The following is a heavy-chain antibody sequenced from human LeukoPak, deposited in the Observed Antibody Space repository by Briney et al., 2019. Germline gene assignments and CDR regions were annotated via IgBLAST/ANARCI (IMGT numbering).Heavy chain of an antibody. CDR1: GGSINFYY. V-gene: IGHV4-4*07. J-gene: IGHJ4*02. CDR3: ARGIADPYSFDS. CDR2: IYSTGST. Sequence: SETLSLTCTVSGGSINFYYWSWIRQPAGKGLEWIGRIYSTGSTNYSPSLKSRVTMSVDKSKSQFSLKLSSVTAADTAVYYCARGIADPYSFDSWGQGTLVTVSS. D-gene: IGHD6-13*01.